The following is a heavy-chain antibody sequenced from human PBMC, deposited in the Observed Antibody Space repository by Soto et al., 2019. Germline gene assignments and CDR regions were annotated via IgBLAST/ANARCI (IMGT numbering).Heavy chain of an antibody. CDR2: IRSKSNNYAT. J-gene: IGHJ4*02. V-gene: IGHV3-73*01. CDR1: GFTFSDFT. D-gene: IGHD1-26*01. Sequence: GGSLRLSCAASGFTFSDFTFHWVRQASGKGLEWVGRIRSKSNNYATAYAASVKGGFTVSRDDSKNTAYLQMNSLKTEDTAVYYCSRWVGGNPFGEYWGQGTLVTVS. CDR3: SRWVGGNPFGEY.